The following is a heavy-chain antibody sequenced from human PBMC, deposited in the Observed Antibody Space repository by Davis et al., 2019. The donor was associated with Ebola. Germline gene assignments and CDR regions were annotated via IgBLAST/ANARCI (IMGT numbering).Heavy chain of an antibody. J-gene: IGHJ4*02. D-gene: IGHD6-13*01. Sequence: PGGSLRLSCAASGFTFSSYGMHWVRQAPGKGLEWVAVIWYDGSNKYYADSVKGRFTIPRDNSKNTLYLQMNSLRAEDTAVYYCARDSHIAAAGTSDYWGQGTLVTVSS. V-gene: IGHV3-33*01. CDR3: ARDSHIAAAGTSDY. CDR1: GFTFSSYG. CDR2: IWYDGSNK.